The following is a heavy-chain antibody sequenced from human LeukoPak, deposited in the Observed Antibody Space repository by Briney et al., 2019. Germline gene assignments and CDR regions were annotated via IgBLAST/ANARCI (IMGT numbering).Heavy chain of an antibody. V-gene: IGHV3-30*02. J-gene: IGHJ4*02. Sequence: GGSLRLSCAASGFTFSSYGMHWVRQAPGKGLEWVAFIRYDGSNKYYADSVKGRFTISRDNSKNTLYLQMNSLRAEDTAVYYGTTQPFDYWGQGTLVTVSS. CDR2: IRYDGSNK. CDR3: TTQPFDY. CDR1: GFTFSSYG.